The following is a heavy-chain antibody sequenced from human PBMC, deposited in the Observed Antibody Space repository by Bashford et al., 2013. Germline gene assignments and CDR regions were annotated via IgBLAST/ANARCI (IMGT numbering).Heavy chain of an antibody. CDR1: GGSISNGAYY. CDR3: ARDSHQRYCSFSSCSYYYNGMDV. Sequence: SETLSLTCTVSGGSISNGAYYWSWIRQPPGKGLEWIGYIYYNGSTYCNPSLKSRVTMSVDMSKNQFSLKLSSVTAADTAVYFCARDSHQRYCSFSSCSYYYNGMDVWAKGPRSPSP. V-gene: IGHV4-30-4*01. CDR2: IYYNGST. D-gene: IGHD2-2*01. J-gene: IGHJ6*02.